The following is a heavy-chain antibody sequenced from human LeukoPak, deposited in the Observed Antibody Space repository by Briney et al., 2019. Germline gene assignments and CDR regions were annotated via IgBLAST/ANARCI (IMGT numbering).Heavy chain of an antibody. D-gene: IGHD3-10*01. V-gene: IGHV4-59*01. CDR2: IYYSGST. Sequence: SETLSLTCTVSGGSISSYYWSWIRQPPGKGLEWIGYIYYSGSTNYNPSLKSRVTISVDTSKNQFSLKLSSVTAADTAVYYCARESVYYGSGSYYYNWFDPWGQGTLVTVSS. J-gene: IGHJ5*02. CDR1: GGSISSYY. CDR3: ARESVYYGSGSYYYNWFDP.